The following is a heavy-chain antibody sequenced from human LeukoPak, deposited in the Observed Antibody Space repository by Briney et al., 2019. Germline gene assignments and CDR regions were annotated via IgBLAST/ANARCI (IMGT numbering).Heavy chain of an antibody. D-gene: IGHD3-10*01. J-gene: IGHJ4*02. V-gene: IGHV4-59*01. CDR1: GGSISSYY. CDR3: AREDYYGSGSYVR. CDR2: IYYSGST. Sequence: SETLSLTCTVSGGSISSYYWSWIRQPPGKGLEWIGYIYYSGSTNYNPSLKSRVTISVDTSKNQFSLKLSSVTAADTAVYYCAREDYYGSGSYVRWGQGTLVTISS.